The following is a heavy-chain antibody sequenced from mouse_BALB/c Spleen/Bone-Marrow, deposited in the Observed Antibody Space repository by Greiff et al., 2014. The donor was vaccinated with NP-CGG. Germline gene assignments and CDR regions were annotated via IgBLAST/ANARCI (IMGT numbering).Heavy chain of an antibody. CDR2: IDPANGNT. V-gene: IGHV14-3*02. CDR3: DRVHYYGRAWFAY. Sequence: DVHLVESGAELVKPGASVKLSCTASGFNIKDTYMHWVKQRPEQGLEWIGRIDPANGNTKYDPKFQGKATITADTSSNTAYLQLSSLTSEDTDVYYCDRVHYYGRAWFAYWGQGTLVTVSA. D-gene: IGHD1-2*01. J-gene: IGHJ3*01. CDR1: GFNIKDTY.